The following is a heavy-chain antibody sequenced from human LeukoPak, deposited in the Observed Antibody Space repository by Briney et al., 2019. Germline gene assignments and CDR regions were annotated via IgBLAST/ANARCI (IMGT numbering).Heavy chain of an antibody. J-gene: IGHJ4*02. V-gene: IGHV3-53*01. CDR2: IYSGGST. Sequence: GGSLRLSCAASGFTVSSNFMSCVRQAPGKGLEWVSLIYSGGSTYYADSVKGRFTISRDNSKNTLYLQMNSLRAEDTAVYYCARDAAAQQLVHYFDYWGQGTLVTVSS. D-gene: IGHD6-13*01. CDR1: GFTVSSNF. CDR3: ARDAAAQQLVHYFDY.